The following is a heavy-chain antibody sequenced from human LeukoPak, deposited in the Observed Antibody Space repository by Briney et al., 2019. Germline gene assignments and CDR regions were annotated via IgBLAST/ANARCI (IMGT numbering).Heavy chain of an antibody. Sequence: GGSLRLSCAASGFTFSSYAMNWGRQAPGKGLEWVGRIKSKTNGGTTEYAAPVKGRFTILRDDSKNTLYLQMNSLKIEDTAAYYCMLGSGSYDSSDFDYWGQGTLVTVSS. D-gene: IGHD3-22*01. J-gene: IGHJ4*02. CDR2: IKSKTNGGTT. CDR1: GFTFSSYA. V-gene: IGHV3-15*07. CDR3: MLGSGSYDSSDFDY.